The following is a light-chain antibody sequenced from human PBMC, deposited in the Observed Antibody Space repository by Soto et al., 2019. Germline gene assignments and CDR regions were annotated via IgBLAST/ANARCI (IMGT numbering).Light chain of an antibody. CDR1: QDINKF. CDR3: QQYENLPT. J-gene: IGKJ5*01. CDR2: DVS. Sequence: DIQMTQSPSSLSASDGDRVTITRQASQDINKFLNWYQQKPGKAPKLLIYDVSNLGTGVPSRFSGSGSETDFTFTISRLQPEDIATYYCQQYENLPTFGQGTRLEIK. V-gene: IGKV1-33*01.